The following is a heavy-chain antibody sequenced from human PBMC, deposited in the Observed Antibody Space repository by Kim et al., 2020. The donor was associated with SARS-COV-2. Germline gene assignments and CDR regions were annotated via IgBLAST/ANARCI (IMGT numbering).Heavy chain of an antibody. CDR1: GFTFSSYA. J-gene: IGHJ4*02. Sequence: GGSLRLSCAASGFTFSSYAMSWVRQAPGKGLEWVSAISGSGGSTYYADSVKGRFTISRDNSKNTLYLQMNSLRAEDTAVYYCAKDHLEGYNWNAFDYWGQGTLVTVSS. CDR2: ISGSGGST. V-gene: IGHV3-23*01. D-gene: IGHD1-20*01. CDR3: AKDHLEGYNWNAFDY.